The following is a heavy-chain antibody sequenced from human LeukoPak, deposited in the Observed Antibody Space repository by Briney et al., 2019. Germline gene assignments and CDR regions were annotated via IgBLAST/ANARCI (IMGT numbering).Heavy chain of an antibody. CDR3: ARGFLLADSSGYLYY. J-gene: IGHJ4*02. CDR1: GGTFSSYA. V-gene: IGHV1-69*13. D-gene: IGHD3-22*01. Sequence: SVKVSCKASGGTFSSYAISWVRQAPGQGLEWMGGIIPIFGTANYAQKFQGRVTITADESASTAYMELSSLRSEDTAVYYCARGFLLADSSGYLYYWGQGTLVTVSS. CDR2: IIPIFGTA.